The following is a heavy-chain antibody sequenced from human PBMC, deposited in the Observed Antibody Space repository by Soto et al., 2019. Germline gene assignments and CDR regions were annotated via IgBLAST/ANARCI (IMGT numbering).Heavy chain of an antibody. CDR2: SYYSGST. CDR1: CGSISSVGYY. CDR3: AREYYYDSSTPWVDS. J-gene: IGHJ5*01. Sequence: QVQLQASGPGLVKPSQTLSLTCTVSCGSISSVGYYWSWIRQYPAKGLEWIGYSYYSGSTYYIPFLKCRVTISLPTSKNHISLKLSSVTVADSDVYYCAREYYYDSSTPWVDSWAKGTLLTVSS. D-gene: IGHD3-22*01. V-gene: IGHV4-31*03.